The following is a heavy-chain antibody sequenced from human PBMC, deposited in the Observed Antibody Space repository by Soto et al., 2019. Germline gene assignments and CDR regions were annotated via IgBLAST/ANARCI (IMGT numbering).Heavy chain of an antibody. J-gene: IGHJ6*04. CDR1: GFTLSGRS. CDR2: IDNAGTDS. V-gene: IGHV3-74*01. Sequence: EVQLVESGGGLVQPGGSLRLSCAASGFTLSGRSMHWVRQAPGKGLVWVSGIDNAGTDSTYADSVKGRFTSSRDNAKNMLYRQMNSLRVEDTAGYYCARGWFGPDVWGKGTTVTVSS. CDR3: ARGWFGPDV. D-gene: IGHD3-10*01.